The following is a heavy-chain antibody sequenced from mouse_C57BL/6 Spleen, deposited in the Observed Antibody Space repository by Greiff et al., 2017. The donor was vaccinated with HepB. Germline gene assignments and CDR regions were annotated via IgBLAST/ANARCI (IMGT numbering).Heavy chain of an antibody. D-gene: IGHD1-3*01. CDR2: ISNGGGST. CDR1: GFTFSDYY. CDR3: ARRLTSYYYAMDY. J-gene: IGHJ4*01. V-gene: IGHV5-12*01. Sequence: EVQLVESGGGLVQPGGSLKLSCAASGFTFSDYYMYWVRQTPEKRLEWVAYISNGGGSTYYPDTVKGRFTISRDNAKNTLYLQMSRLKSEDTAMYYCARRLTSYYYAMDYWGQGTSVTVSS.